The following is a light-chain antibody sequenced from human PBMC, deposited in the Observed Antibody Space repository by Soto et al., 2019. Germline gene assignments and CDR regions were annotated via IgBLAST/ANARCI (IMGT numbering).Light chain of an antibody. V-gene: IGLV2-8*01. CDR3: SSYSGSSNWV. Sequence: QSALTQPPSASGSPGQSVAISCTGTSSDVGGYNYVSWYQHHPGKAPKLMNYEVSRRPSGVSDRFSGSKSGNTASLTVSGLQAEDEADYYCSSYSGSSNWVFGGGTKLTVL. J-gene: IGLJ3*02. CDR1: SSDVGGYNY. CDR2: EVS.